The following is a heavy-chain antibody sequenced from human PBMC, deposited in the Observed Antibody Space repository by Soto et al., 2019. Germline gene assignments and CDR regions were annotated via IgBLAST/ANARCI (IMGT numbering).Heavy chain of an antibody. Sequence: EVQLLDSGGGLVQPGGSLRLSCAASGFTFSNYAMNWVRQAPGKGLDWVSAISGSGGSTYYADSVKGRFTISRDNSKNTLYLQLSSLRADDTAVYYCAKGPLASGYDLDYWGQGTLVTVSS. CDR2: ISGSGGST. V-gene: IGHV3-23*01. J-gene: IGHJ4*02. D-gene: IGHD5-12*01. CDR3: AKGPLASGYDLDY. CDR1: GFTFSNYA.